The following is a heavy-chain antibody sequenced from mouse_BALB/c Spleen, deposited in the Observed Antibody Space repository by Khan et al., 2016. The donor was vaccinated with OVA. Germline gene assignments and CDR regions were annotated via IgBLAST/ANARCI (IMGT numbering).Heavy chain of an antibody. V-gene: IGHV2-2*01. CDR1: GFSLTSYG. Sequence: QVQLKESGPGLVQPSQSLSITCTVSGFSLTSYGVNWVRQSPGKGLEWLGVIWSGGSTDYNAAFISRLSISKDNSKCQVFFKMNRLQDHETAIYCCARRGYYDGRGAWFPYWGQGTLVTVSA. CDR3: ARRGYYDGRGAWFPY. J-gene: IGHJ3*01. D-gene: IGHD1-1*01. CDR2: IWSGGST.